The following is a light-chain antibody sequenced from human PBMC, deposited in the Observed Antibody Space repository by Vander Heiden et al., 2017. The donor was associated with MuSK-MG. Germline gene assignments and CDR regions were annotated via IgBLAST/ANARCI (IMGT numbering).Light chain of an antibody. CDR1: QSLLHSNGYNY. Sequence: DIVMTQSPLSLPVTPGEPASISCRSSQSLLHSNGYNYLDWYLQKPGQSPQLLIYLGSNRASGVPDRLSGSGSGTDFTLRISRVEAEDVRVYYCRQALQTPRTFGQWTKMEIK. CDR3: RQALQTPRT. CDR2: LGS. V-gene: IGKV2-28*01. J-gene: IGKJ2*01.